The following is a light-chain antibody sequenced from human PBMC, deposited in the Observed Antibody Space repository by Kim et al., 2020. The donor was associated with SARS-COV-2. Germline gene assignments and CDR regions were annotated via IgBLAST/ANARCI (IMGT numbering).Light chain of an antibody. CDR3: QSYDSSNSHWV. CDR1: SGSIASNY. CDR2: EDN. J-gene: IGLJ3*02. V-gene: IGLV6-57*04. Sequence: NFMLTQPHSVSESPGKTVTISCTRSSGSIASNYVQWYQQRPGSAPTTVIYEDNQRPSGVPDRFSGSIDSSSNSAFLTISGLKTEDEADYYCQSYDSSNSHWVFGGGTQLTVL.